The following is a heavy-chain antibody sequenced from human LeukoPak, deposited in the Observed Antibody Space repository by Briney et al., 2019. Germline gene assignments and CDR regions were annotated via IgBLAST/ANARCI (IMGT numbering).Heavy chain of an antibody. Sequence: AGGSLRLSCAASGFTFSSYGMHWVRQAPGKGLERVAFIRYDGSNKYYADSVKGRFTISRDNSKNTLYLQMNSLRAEDTAVYYCAKDRGVTPIPAAGRDDAFDIWGQGTMVTVSS. V-gene: IGHV3-30*02. J-gene: IGHJ3*02. CDR3: AKDRGVTPIPAAGRDDAFDI. CDR2: IRYDGSNK. CDR1: GFTFSSYG. D-gene: IGHD2-2*01.